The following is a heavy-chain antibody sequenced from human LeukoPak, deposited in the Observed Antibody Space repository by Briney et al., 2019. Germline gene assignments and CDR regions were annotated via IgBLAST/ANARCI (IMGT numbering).Heavy chain of an antibody. D-gene: IGHD2-15*01. CDR1: GYTFAGYG. Sequence: GASVKVSCKASGYTFAGYGITWVRQAPGQGLEWMGWISTYNGNTNYAQHLQGRVTMTTDTSTSTAYMELRSLRSDDTAVYFCARVRMAATSASDFDYWGQGTLVTVSS. CDR3: ARVRMAATSASDFDY. CDR2: ISTYNGNT. V-gene: IGHV1-18*01. J-gene: IGHJ4*02.